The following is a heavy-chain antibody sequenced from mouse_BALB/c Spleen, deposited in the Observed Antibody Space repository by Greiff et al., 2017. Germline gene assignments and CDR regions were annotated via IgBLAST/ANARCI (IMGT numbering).Heavy chain of an antibody. J-gene: IGHJ4*01. D-gene: IGHD1-1*01. V-gene: IGHV1-69*02. CDR3: TRGDTTVVARYYAMDD. Sequence: VQLQQPGAELVRPGASVKLSCKASGYTFTSYWINWVKQRPGQGLEWIGNIYPSDSYTNYNQKFKDKATLTVDKSSSTAYMQLSSPTSEDSAVYYCTRGDTTVVARYYAMDDWGEGTSVTVSS. CDR2: IYPSDSYT. CDR1: GYTFTSYW.